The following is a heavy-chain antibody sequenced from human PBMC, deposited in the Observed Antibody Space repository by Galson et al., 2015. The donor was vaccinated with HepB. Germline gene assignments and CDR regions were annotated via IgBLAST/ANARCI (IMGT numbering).Heavy chain of an antibody. CDR2: ISGGGGTT. J-gene: IGHJ4*02. Sequence: SLRLSCAASGFTFSNYAMNWVRQSPGKGLEWLSVISGGGGTTYYADSVKGRFTISRDNSNNTLYLQMNSLRAEDTALYYCAKDDTTSWYEFEYWGQGTLVTVSS. CDR1: GFTFSNYA. CDR3: AKDDTTSWYEFEY. D-gene: IGHD6-13*01. V-gene: IGHV3-23*01.